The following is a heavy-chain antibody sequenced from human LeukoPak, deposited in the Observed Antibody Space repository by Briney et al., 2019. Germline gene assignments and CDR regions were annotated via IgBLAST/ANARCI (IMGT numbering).Heavy chain of an antibody. CDR2: IDQDGSEK. CDR1: EFTFSSYW. Sequence: GGSLRLSCAASEFTFSSYWMTWVRQAPWKGLEWVANIDQDGSEKHYVDSVKGRLTISRDNAKNSVYLEMDSLRDEDTAVYYCARGQADFWEGHSLDVFDLWGPGTMVTVSS. V-gene: IGHV3-7*01. CDR3: ARGQADFWEGHSLDVFDL. D-gene: IGHD3-3*01. J-gene: IGHJ3*01.